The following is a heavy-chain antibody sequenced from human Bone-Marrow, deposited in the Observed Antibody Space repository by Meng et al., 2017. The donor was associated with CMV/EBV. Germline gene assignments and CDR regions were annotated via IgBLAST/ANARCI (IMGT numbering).Heavy chain of an antibody. J-gene: IGHJ4*02. CDR1: GFTFSSYS. CDR2: IKSDGSST. D-gene: IGHD6-6*01. CDR3: TRGSSWSDY. Sequence: GESLKISCAASGFTFSSYSMNWVRQAPGKGLVWVSRIKSDGSSTTYADSVKGRFIISRDNAKNTLYLQMNSLRAEDTAVYYCTRGSSWSDYWGQGTLVTVSS. V-gene: IGHV3-74*01.